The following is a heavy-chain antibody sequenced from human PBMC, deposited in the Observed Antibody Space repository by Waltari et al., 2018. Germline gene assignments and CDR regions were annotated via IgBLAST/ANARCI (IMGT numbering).Heavy chain of an antibody. J-gene: IGHJ4*02. D-gene: IGHD1-26*01. CDR3: ARKYSGSLDPFDY. CDR2: IYHSGTS. CDR1: GYSISSGYY. V-gene: IGHV4-38-2*01. Sequence: QVQLQESGPGLVKPSETLSLTCAVSGYSISSGYYWGWIRQPPGKGLEWIGTIYHSGTSDYTPSLKRRVTISVDTSENQFSLKRTSVTAADTAVYYCARKYSGSLDPFDYWGQGTLVTVSS.